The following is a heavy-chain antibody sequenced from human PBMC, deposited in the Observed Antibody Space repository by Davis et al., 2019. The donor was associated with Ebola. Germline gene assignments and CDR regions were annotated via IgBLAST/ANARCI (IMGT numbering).Heavy chain of an antibody. J-gene: IGHJ6*04. Sequence: HSQTPSLTCAISGDSVFGQNRAWNWIRQSPSRGLEWLGRTYYTSKWHNDYGESVKSRITINPDTSKNQLPLQLNSVTPEDTAVYYCVRGWGRSGLDVWGEGTTVTVSS. V-gene: IGHV6-1*01. CDR3: VRGWGRSGLDV. CDR1: GDSVFGQNRA. CDR2: TYYTSKWHN. D-gene: IGHD3-16*01.